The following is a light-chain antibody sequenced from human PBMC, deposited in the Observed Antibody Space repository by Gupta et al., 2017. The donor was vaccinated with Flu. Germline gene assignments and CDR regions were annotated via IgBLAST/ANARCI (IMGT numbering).Light chain of an antibody. CDR1: SSNIGSNY. V-gene: IGLV1-47*01. CDR2: RNT. Sequence: QPPSASGTPGQRVTISCSGSSSNIGSNYVFWYQQLPGMAPKLLIYRNTQRPSGVPDRFSASKSGTSASLAISGLRSEDEADYYCAAWDDSLSGRVFGGGTKLTVL. J-gene: IGLJ3*02. CDR3: AAWDDSLSGRV.